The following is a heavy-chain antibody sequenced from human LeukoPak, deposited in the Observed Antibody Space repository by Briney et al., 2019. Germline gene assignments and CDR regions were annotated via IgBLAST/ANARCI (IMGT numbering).Heavy chain of an antibody. D-gene: IGHD2-21*02. CDR2: IRSDGSNK. CDR1: GFTFSSYG. V-gene: IGHV3-30*02. J-gene: IGHJ4*02. Sequence: GGSLRLSCAASGFTFSSYGMHWVRQAPGKGLEWVAFIRSDGSNKYYADSVKGRFPISRDNSKNTLYLQMNSLRVEDTAVYYCAKGLVDGGDYYFDYWGQGTLVTVSS. CDR3: AKGLVDGGDYYFDY.